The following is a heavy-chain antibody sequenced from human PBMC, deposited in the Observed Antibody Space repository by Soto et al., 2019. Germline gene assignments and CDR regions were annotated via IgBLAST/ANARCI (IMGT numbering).Heavy chain of an antibody. CDR3: ASLFNWADY. Sequence: QARLVQSGGGVVQPGRSLKLSCAASGFTFSTSAMHWVRQAPGKGLEWVAVIWFDGSNKYYADSVRGRFTVSRDNSKSTLYLQMNGLRAGDTAVYYCASLFNWADYWGPGTLVAVSS. J-gene: IGHJ4*02. V-gene: IGHV3-33*01. D-gene: IGHD7-27*01. CDR2: IWFDGSNK. CDR1: GFTFSTSA.